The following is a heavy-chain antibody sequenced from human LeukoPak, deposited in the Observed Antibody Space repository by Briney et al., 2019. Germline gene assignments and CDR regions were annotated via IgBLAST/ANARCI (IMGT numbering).Heavy chain of an antibody. CDR3: ARRGDYGDWSVDY. CDR1: GGSISSGDYY. CDR2: IYYSGST. V-gene: IGHV4-30-4*01. Sequence: ASQTLSLTCTVSGGSISSGDYYWSWIRQPPGKGLEWIGYIYYSGSTYYNPSLKSRVTISVDTSKNQFSLKLSSVTAADTAVYYCARRGDYGDWSVDYWGQGTLVTVSS. J-gene: IGHJ4*02. D-gene: IGHD4-17*01.